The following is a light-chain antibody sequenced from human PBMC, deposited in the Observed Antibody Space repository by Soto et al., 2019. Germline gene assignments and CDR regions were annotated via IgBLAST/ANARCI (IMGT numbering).Light chain of an antibody. J-gene: IGKJ4*01. CDR1: QDIKNY. CDR2: DAS. Sequence: DIQMTQSPSSLSASVGDRVTITCQASQDIKNYLNLYQQIPGKAPILLIYDASNLKAGVTSRFSGRGSGTHFTFTISSLQPEDVATYYCQHYDHLPPLSFGGGTKVEIK. V-gene: IGKV1-33*01. CDR3: QHYDHLPPLS.